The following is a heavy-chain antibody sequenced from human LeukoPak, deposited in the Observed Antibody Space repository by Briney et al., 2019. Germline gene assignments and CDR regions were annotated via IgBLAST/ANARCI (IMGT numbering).Heavy chain of an antibody. CDR2: IKQDGSEK. D-gene: IGHD5-12*01. CDR3: ARDPLSRDGYNYVLGRRTSHNWFAP. J-gene: IGHJ5*02. CDR1: GFTFSSDW. Sequence: GGSLRLSCAASGFTFSSDWMSWVRQAPGKGLEWVANIKQDGSEKYYVDSVKGRFTISRDNAKNSLYLQMNSLRAEDTAVYYCARDPLSRDGYNYVLGRRTSHNWFAPWGQGTLVTVSS. V-gene: IGHV3-7*01.